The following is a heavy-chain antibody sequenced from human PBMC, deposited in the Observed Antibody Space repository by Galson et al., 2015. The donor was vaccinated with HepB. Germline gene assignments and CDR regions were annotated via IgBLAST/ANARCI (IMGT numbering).Heavy chain of an antibody. J-gene: IGHJ4*02. CDR2: IYGNKDN. CDR1: GFSLSTSGVG. V-gene: IGHV2-5*01. CDR3: GHRPTGVTFSLDY. D-gene: IGHD2-8*02. Sequence: PALVKPTQTLTLTCSFSGFSLSTSGVGVGWTRQPPGKTLEWLAVIYGNKDNRYSPSLKSRLTFTKDTSKNQVVLTMTNMDPVDTATYYCGHRPTGVTFSLDYWGQGILVTVSS.